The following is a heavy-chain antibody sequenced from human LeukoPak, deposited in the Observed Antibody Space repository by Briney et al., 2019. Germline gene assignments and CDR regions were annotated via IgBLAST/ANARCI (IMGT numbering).Heavy chain of an antibody. V-gene: IGHV4-59*01. J-gene: IGHJ4*02. D-gene: IGHD6-19*01. CDR3: AKDWAVAGTFETLSGEDY. CDR2: IYYSGST. CDR1: GGSISSYY. Sequence: PSETLSLTCTVSGGSISSYYWSWIRQPPGKGLEWIGYIYYSGSTNYNPSLKSRVTMSADTSKNQFSLRLSSVTAADTAVYYCAKDWAVAGTFETLSGEDYWGQGTLVTVSS.